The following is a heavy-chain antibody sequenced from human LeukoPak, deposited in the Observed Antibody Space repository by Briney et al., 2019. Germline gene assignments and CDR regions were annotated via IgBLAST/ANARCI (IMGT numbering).Heavy chain of an antibody. CDR1: GYTFTSYY. CDR3: ARAMVRGVTTHNWFDP. J-gene: IGHJ5*02. D-gene: IGHD3-10*01. Sequence: GASVKVSCKASGYTFTSYYMHWVRQAPGQGLEWMGIINPSGGSTSYAQKFQGRVTMTRDMSTSTVYMELSSLRSEDTAVYYCARAMVRGVTTHNWFDPWGQGTLVTVSS. CDR2: INPSGGST. V-gene: IGHV1-46*01.